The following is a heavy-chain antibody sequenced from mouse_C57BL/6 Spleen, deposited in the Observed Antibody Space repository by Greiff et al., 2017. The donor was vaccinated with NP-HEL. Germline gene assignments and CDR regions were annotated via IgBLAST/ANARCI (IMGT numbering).Heavy chain of an antibody. CDR3: VRDPITTVEYYYAMDY. D-gene: IGHD1-1*01. CDR2: IRSKSSNYAT. V-gene: IGHV10-3*01. J-gene: IGHJ4*01. CDR1: GFTFNTYA. Sequence: EVQGVESGGGLVQPKGSLKLSCAASGFTFNTYAMHWVRQAPGKGLEWVARIRSKSSNYATYYADSVKDRFTISRDDSQSMLYLQMNNLKTEDTAMYYCVRDPITTVEYYYAMDYWGQGTSVTVSS.